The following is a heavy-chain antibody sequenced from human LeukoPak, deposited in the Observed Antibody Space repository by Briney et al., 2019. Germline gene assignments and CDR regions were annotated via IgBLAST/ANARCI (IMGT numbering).Heavy chain of an antibody. CDR3: ARDGESAEYFQH. D-gene: IGHD7-27*01. Sequence: PSETLSLTCTVSGGSISSSSYYWGWIRQPPGKGLEWIGSIYYSGSTYYNPSLKSRVTISVDTSKNQFSLKLSSVTAADTAVYYCARDGESAEYFQHWGQGTLVTVSS. V-gene: IGHV4-39*07. J-gene: IGHJ1*01. CDR2: IYYSGST. CDR1: GGSISSSSYY.